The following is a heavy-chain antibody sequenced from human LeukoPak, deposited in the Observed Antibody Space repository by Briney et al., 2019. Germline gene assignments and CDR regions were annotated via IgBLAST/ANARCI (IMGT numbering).Heavy chain of an antibody. J-gene: IGHJ4*02. V-gene: IGHV3-53*01. Sequence: GGSLRLSCAASGFTVSSNYMSWVRQAPGKGLEWASVIYSGGSTYYADSVKGRFTISRDNSKNTLYLQMNSLRAEDTAVYYCAREVRCSSTSCSPADYFDYWGQGTLVTVSS. CDR2: IYSGGST. CDR3: AREVRCSSTSCSPADYFDY. CDR1: GFTVSSNY. D-gene: IGHD2-2*01.